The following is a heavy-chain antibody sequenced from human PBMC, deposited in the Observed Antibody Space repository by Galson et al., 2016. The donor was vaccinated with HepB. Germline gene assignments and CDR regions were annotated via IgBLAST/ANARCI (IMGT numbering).Heavy chain of an antibody. V-gene: IGHV3-23*01. J-gene: IGHJ6*02. CDR2: ISGSGGST. Sequence: SLRLSCAASGFTFSSYAMSWVRQAPGKGLEWVSGISGSGGSTYYADPVKGRFTISRDNSKNTLYLQMNSLRPEDTAVYYCAKLLLGVTLLAYYYGRVVWGQGTAVTVAS. CDR3: AKLLLGVTLLAYYYGRVV. CDR1: GFTFSSYA. D-gene: IGHD3-22*01.